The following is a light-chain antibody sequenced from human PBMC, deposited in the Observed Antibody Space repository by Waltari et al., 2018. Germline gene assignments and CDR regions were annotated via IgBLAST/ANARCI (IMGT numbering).Light chain of an antibody. J-gene: IGKJ2*01. CDR2: AAS. CDR1: EGIRNY. V-gene: IGKV1-16*02. CDR3: PQYTQYPHP. Sequence: DIQMTQSPSSLSASRGDRVTITCRASEGIRNYVAWFQQKPGKAPKSLIYAASTLHRGVPSKFTGSGFENDFTLTITSLQPDDFATYYCPQYTQYPHPFGQGTRLE.